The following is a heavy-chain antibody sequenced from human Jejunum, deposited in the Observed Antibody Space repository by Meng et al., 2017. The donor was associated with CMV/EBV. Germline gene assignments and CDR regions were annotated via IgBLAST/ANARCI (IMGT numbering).Heavy chain of an antibody. CDR2: MIPNSGDT. CDR1: GYDFTNYD. Sequence: ASGYDFTNYDINWVRQAPGQGLEWMGWMIPNSGDTGYSQKFQGRVTLTRDISISTAYMELSSLTAEDTAVYYCARTVANSGWFDPWGQGTLVTVSS. V-gene: IGHV1-8*01. J-gene: IGHJ5*02. CDR3: ARTVANSGWFDP. D-gene: IGHD1-26*01.